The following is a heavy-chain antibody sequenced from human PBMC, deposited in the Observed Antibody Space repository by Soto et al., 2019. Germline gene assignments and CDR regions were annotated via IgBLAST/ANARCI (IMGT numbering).Heavy chain of an antibody. CDR3: ARDYYDSSGYLAPLDL. CDR2: ISSSSSYI. D-gene: IGHD3-22*01. J-gene: IGHJ5*02. V-gene: IGHV3-21*01. CDR1: GFTFSSFI. Sequence: PGGSLRLSSGTSGFTFSSFILNWVPQAPGKGLEWVSSISSSSSYIYYADSVKGRFTISRDNAKNSLYLQMNSLRAEDTAGYYCARDYYDSSGYLAPLDLWGQGT.